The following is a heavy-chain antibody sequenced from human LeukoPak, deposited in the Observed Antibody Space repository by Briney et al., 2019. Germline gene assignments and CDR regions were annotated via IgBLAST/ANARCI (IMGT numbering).Heavy chain of an antibody. CDR2: ISGSGGST. CDR3: ANGWSPDY. CDR1: GFTFSSYA. J-gene: IGHJ4*02. D-gene: IGHD2-15*01. Sequence: GGSLRLSCAASGFTFSSYAMSWVRLAPGKGLEWVSGISGSGGSTYYADSVKGRFTIFRDNSKNTLYLQMNSLRAEDTAVYHCANGWSPDYWGRGTLVTVSS. V-gene: IGHV3-23*01.